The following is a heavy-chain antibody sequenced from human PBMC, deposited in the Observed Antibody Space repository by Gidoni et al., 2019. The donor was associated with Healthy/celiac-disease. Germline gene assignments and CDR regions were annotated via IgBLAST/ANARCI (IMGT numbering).Heavy chain of an antibody. CDR3: ARGPYCGGDCYSRAPGWFDP. D-gene: IGHD2-21*02. CDR1: GSTFSSYE. Sequence: EVQLVESGGGLVQPGGSLRLSCAASGSTFSSYEMNWVRQAPGKGLEWVSYISSSGSTIYYADSVKGRFTISRDNAKNSLYLQMNSLRAEDTAVYYCARGPYCGGDCYSRAPGWFDPWGQGTLVTVSS. V-gene: IGHV3-48*03. CDR2: ISSSGSTI. J-gene: IGHJ5*02.